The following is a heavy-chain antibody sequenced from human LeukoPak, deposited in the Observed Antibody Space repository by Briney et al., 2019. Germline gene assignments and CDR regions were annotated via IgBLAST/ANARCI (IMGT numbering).Heavy chain of an antibody. CDR2: IWYDGSNK. J-gene: IGHJ4*02. CDR1: GFTFSSYG. Sequence: GGSLRLSCAASGFTFSSYGMHWVRQAPGKGLEWVAVIWYDGSNKYYADSVKGRFTISRDNSKNTPYLQMNSLRAEDTAVYYCAKDRGYSYGLDYWGQGTLVTVSS. CDR3: AKDRGYSYGLDY. V-gene: IGHV3-33*06. D-gene: IGHD5-18*01.